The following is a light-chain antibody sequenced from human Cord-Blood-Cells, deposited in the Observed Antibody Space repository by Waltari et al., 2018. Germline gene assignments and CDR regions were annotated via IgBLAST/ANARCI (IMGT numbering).Light chain of an antibody. J-gene: IGKJ1*01. CDR3: QQYGSSPRT. V-gene: IGKV3-20*01. CDR1: QSVSSSY. CDR2: GAS. Sequence: EIVLTQSPGTLSLSPGERATLSCRASQSVSSSYLAWYQQKPSQAPRLLIYGASSRATCIPDRFSGSGSGTDCTLTISRLEPEDFAVYYCQQYGSSPRTFGQGTKVEIK.